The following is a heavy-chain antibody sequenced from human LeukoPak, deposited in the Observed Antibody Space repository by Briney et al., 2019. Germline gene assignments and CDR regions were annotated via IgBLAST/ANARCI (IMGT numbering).Heavy chain of an antibody. Sequence: GGSLRLSCSASGHAFTNYPIHWVRQAPGKGLEFVSNISSNGGSTYYADSVKGRFTISRDNSENTLYLQMSSLRAEDTAVYYCAISSAYYYFGYWGQGTLVTVSS. D-gene: IGHD6-19*01. V-gene: IGHV3-64D*06. CDR1: GHAFTNYP. CDR3: AISSAYYYFGY. J-gene: IGHJ4*02. CDR2: ISSNGGST.